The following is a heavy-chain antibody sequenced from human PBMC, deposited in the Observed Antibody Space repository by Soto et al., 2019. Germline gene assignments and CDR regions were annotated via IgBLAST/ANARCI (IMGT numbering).Heavy chain of an antibody. CDR3: ARVRPLYYYDSSGLDAFDI. Sequence: GGSLRLCCAATGFTTSSHDIHWVRQAPGKGLEWVAVICYDGSNKYYADSVKGRFTISKANSKNTLYLQMNSLRGEDKAVYYCARVRPLYYYDSSGLDAFDIWGQGTMVTVSS. J-gene: IGHJ3*02. CDR2: ICYDGSNK. V-gene: IGHV3-33*01. D-gene: IGHD3-22*01. CDR1: GFTTSSHD.